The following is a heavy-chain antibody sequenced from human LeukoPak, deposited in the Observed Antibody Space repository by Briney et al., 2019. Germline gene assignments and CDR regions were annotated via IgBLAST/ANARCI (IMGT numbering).Heavy chain of an antibody. D-gene: IGHD6-19*01. Sequence: ASVKVSCKASGYTFTGYYMHWVRQAPGQGLEWMGWINPNSGGTNYAQKFQGRVTMTRDTSISTVYMELSRLRSDDTAVYYCARVAVGIAVGSGNWFDPWGQGTLVTVSS. CDR1: GYTFTGYY. CDR2: INPNSGGT. CDR3: ARVAVGIAVGSGNWFDP. J-gene: IGHJ5*02. V-gene: IGHV1-2*02.